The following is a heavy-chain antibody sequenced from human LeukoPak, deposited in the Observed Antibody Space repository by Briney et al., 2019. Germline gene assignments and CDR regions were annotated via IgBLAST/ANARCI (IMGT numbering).Heavy chain of an antibody. V-gene: IGHV4-39*07. CDR2: IFYSGST. Sequence: SETLSLTCTVFGGSISSSSYYWGWIRQPPGKGLEWIGSIFYSGSTYYNPSLNSRVTISVDTSKNQFSLKLSSVTAADTAVYYCARRIFRYVGWFPTLYFDYWGQGTLVTVSS. CDR1: GGSISSSSYY. D-gene: IGHD3-9*01. CDR3: ARRIFRYVGWFPTLYFDY. J-gene: IGHJ4*02.